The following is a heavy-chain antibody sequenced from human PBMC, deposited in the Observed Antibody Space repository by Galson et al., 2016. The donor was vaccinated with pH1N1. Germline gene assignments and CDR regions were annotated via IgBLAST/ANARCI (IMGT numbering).Heavy chain of an antibody. J-gene: IGHJ4*02. Sequence: SLRLSCAASGFTFDDYAMHWVRQAPGKGLEWVSLISWNGLSTDYADSVKGRFTISRDNSKNSLYLQMNSLRAKDTALYYCAKSDGYYGGYFDYWGQGTLVTVSS. CDR2: ISWNGLST. CDR1: GFTFDDYA. D-gene: IGHD5-24*01. CDR3: AKSDGYYGGYFDY. V-gene: IGHV3-43D*03.